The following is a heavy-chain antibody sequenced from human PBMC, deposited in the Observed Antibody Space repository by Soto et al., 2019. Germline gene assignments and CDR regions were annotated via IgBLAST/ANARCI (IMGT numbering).Heavy chain of an antibody. V-gene: IGHV1-46*01. CDR1: GYIITDYY. CDR2: IKPSDGST. J-gene: IGHJ4*01. CDR3: ARDAQIGRGYSVYHTY. Sequence: QVQLVQSGAEVRKPEASVKVSCKAIGYIITDYYIHWVRQAPGQGLKWMGAIKPSDGSTTYAQKFQGRVTMTRDSSTNTVYMEMSSLGSEDTAIYYCARDAQIGRGYSVYHTYWGQGTLVTVSA. D-gene: IGHD5-12*01.